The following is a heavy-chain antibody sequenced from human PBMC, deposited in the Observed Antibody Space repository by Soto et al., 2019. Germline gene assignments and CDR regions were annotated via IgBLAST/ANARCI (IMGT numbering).Heavy chain of an antibody. CDR3: ARSVAVNGAHIEY. V-gene: IGHV4-59*01. CDR2: VYYTGST. Sequence: SETLSLTCSVSGVSISGSYWSWIRQSPGKGLEWLGYVYYTGSTNYSPSLRSRVSISVDTSKNEFSLRLSSVTAADTAVYFCARSVAVNGAHIEYWGQGTQVTVSS. CDR1: GVSISGSY. J-gene: IGHJ4*02. D-gene: IGHD2-8*01.